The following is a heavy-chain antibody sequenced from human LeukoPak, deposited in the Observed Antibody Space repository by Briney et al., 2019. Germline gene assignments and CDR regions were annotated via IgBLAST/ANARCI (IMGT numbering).Heavy chain of an antibody. CDR2: IKQDGSDK. Sequence: GGSLRLSCAASGFSFSTYWMSWVRQAPGKGLEWVANIKQDGSDKYYVESVKGRLTISRDNAENSLYLQMNSLRAEDTAVYNCARLYCSGGSCYHFDYWGQGTLVTVSS. J-gene: IGHJ4*02. CDR1: GFSFSTYW. V-gene: IGHV3-7*01. D-gene: IGHD2-15*01. CDR3: ARLYCSGGSCYHFDY.